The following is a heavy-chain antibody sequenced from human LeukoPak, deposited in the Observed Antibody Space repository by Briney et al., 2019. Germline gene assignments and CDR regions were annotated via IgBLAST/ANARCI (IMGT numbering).Heavy chain of an antibody. CDR3: ARQKCTSASCLTKNAFDI. CDR2: IYTSGST. V-gene: IGHV4-4*09. Sequence: SETLSLTCTVSGSISGYYWSWIRPPPGKGLEWIGYIYTSGSTNYNPSLESRVTISVGTSKNQFSLDLSSVTAADTAVYYCARQKCTSASCLTKNAFDIWGQGTMVTVSS. CDR1: GSISGYY. D-gene: IGHD2-2*01. J-gene: IGHJ3*02.